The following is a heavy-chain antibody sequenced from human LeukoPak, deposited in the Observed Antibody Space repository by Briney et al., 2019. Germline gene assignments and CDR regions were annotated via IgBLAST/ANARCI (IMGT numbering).Heavy chain of an antibody. CDR3: AREPDYGDSPILSRYYYYMDV. D-gene: IGHD4-17*01. J-gene: IGHJ6*03. CDR2: IYHSGST. Sequence: SETLFLTCAVSGYSISSGYYWGWIRQPPGKGLEWIGSIYHSGSTYYNPSLKSRVTISVDTSKNQFSLKLSSVTAADTAVYYCAREPDYGDSPILSRYYYYMDVWGKGTTVTVSS. V-gene: IGHV4-38-2*02. CDR1: GYSISSGYY.